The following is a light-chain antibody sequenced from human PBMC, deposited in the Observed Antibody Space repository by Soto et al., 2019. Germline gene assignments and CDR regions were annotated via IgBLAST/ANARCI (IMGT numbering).Light chain of an antibody. V-gene: IGKV1-39*01. CDR2: AAS. J-gene: IGKJ3*01. CDR1: QSISSY. CDR3: QQSYSTLT. Sequence: DIQMTQSPSSLSASVGDRVTITCRASQSISSYLNWYQQKPGKAPKLLIYAASSLKSGVPSRFSGSGSGTDFTITISSLQPEYFATYYCQQSYSTLTFGPGTKVDIK.